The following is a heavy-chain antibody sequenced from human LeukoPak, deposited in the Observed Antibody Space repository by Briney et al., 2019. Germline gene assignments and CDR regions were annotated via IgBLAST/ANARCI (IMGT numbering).Heavy chain of an antibody. CDR1: GGSISSGGYY. CDR3: ARVASDSYDSCGYQPYFDY. Sequence: SQTLSLTCTVSGGSISSGGYYWSWIRQPPGKGLEWMGYIYYSGSTYYNPSLKSRVTISVDTSKNQFSLKLSSVTAADTAVYYCARVASDSYDSCGYQPYFDYWGQGTLVTVSS. CDR2: IYYSGST. V-gene: IGHV4-30-4*01. D-gene: IGHD3-22*01. J-gene: IGHJ4*02.